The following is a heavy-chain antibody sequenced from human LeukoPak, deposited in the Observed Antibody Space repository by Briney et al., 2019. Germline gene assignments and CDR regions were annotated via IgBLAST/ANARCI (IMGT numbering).Heavy chain of an antibody. CDR2: ISSSSSSYI. D-gene: IGHD3-9*01. J-gene: IGHJ3*02. Sequence: MAGGSLRLSCAASGFTFSSYSMNWVRQAPGKGLEWVSSISSSSSSYIYYADSVKGRFTISRDNAKNSLYLQMNSLRAEDTAVYYCARDNYDILTGYYHAFDIWGQGTMVTVSS. V-gene: IGHV3-21*01. CDR1: GFTFSSYS. CDR3: ARDNYDILTGYYHAFDI.